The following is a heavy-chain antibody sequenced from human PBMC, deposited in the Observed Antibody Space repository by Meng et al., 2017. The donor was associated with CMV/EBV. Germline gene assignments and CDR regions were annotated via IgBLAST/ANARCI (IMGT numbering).Heavy chain of an antibody. J-gene: IGHJ4*02. Sequence: SVKVSCKASGGTFSSYTISWVRQAPGQGLEWMGRIIPIRGIANYAQKFQGRVTITADKSTSTAYMELSSLRSEDTAVYYCARAGSSSSSAGIDYWGQGTLVTVSS. CDR2: IIPIRGIA. CDR1: GGTFSSYT. D-gene: IGHD6-6*01. CDR3: ARAGSSSSSAGIDY. V-gene: IGHV1-69*02.